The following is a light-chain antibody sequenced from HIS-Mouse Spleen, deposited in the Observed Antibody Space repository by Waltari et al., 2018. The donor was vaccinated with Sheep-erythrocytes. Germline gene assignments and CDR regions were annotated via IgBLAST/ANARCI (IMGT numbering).Light chain of an antibody. V-gene: IGLV2-11*01. CDR3: CSYAGSYTFWV. CDR2: DVI. J-gene: IGLJ3*02. CDR1: SSAVGAYIY. Sequence: QSALTQPRSVSGSPGQSVTSSCTGTSSAVGAYIYVSWYQQHPGKAPKLMIYDVIKRPSGVPDRFSGSKSGNTASLTISGLQAEDEADYYCCSYAGSYTFWVFGGGTKLTVL.